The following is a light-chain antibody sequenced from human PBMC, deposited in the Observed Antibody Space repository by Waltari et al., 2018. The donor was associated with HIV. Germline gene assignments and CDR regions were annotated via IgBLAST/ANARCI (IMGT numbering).Light chain of an antibody. V-gene: IGLV2-23*02. CDR1: SSDVGSYHL. J-gene: IGLJ1*01. Sequence: QSALTQPASVSGSPGQSITISCTGTSSDVGSYHLVSWYQQPPGKAPKLMISEVSKRPSGVSNRFSGSKSGNTASLTISGLQAEDEADYYCCSYAGSSTLVFGTGTKVTVL. CDR2: EVS. CDR3: CSYAGSSTLV.